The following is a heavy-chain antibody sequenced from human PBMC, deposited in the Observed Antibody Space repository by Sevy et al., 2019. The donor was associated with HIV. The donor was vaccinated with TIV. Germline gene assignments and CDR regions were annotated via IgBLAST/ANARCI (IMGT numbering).Heavy chain of an antibody. CDR3: GREERSGTTTSFDY. D-gene: IGHD1-7*01. J-gene: IGHJ4*02. CDR1: GFTFSDYG. Sequence: GGSPRLSCAASGFTFSDYGMHWVRQAPGKGLEWVAVIWSDGSNKYYGDSVKGRFTISRDSSKNTLFLQMNSLRVDDTAVYYCGREERSGTTTSFDYWGQGALVTVSS. CDR2: IWSDGSNK. V-gene: IGHV3-33*01.